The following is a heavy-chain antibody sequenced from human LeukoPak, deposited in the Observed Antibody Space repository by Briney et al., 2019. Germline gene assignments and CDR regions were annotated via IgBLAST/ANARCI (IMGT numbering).Heavy chain of an antibody. J-gene: IGHJ5*02. CDR2: ISSSSSYI. CDR1: GFAFSSYS. CDR3: ARDEEYCSSTSCENWFDP. V-gene: IGHV3-21*01. Sequence: GGSLRLSCAASGFAFSSYSMNWVRQAPGKGLEWVSSISSSSSYIYYADSVKGRFTISRDNAKNSLYLQMNSLRAEDRAVYYCARDEEYCSSTSCENWFDPWGQGTLVTASS. D-gene: IGHD2-2*01.